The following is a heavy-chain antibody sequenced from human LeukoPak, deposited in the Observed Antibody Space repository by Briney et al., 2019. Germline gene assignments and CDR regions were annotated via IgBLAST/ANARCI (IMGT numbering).Heavy chain of an antibody. Sequence: GGSLRLSCAASGFTFSSYGMHWVRQAPGKGLGWVAVIWYDGSNKYYADSVKGRFTISRDNSKNTLYLQMNSLRAEDTAVYYCASSMTTVTTAPLDYWSQGTLVTVSS. D-gene: IGHD4-17*01. V-gene: IGHV3-33*01. CDR3: ASSMTTVTTAPLDY. CDR1: GFTFSSYG. J-gene: IGHJ4*02. CDR2: IWYDGSNK.